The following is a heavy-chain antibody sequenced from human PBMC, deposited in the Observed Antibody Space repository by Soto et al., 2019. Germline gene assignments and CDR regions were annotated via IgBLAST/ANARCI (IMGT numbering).Heavy chain of an antibody. CDR3: ARGVYGMDV. Sequence: PGGSLRLSCAASGFTFSSYWMSWVRQAPGKGLEWVANIKQDGSSTSYADSVKGRFTISRDNAKNTLYLQMNSLRAEDTAVYYCARGVYGMDVWGQGTTVIVSS. J-gene: IGHJ6*02. V-gene: IGHV3-7*01. CDR2: IKQDGSST. CDR1: GFTFSSYW.